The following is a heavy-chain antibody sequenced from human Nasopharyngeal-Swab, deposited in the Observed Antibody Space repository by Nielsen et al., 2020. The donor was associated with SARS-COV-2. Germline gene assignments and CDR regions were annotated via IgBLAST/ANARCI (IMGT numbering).Heavy chain of an antibody. CDR3: ARVGEGWFGERYVDY. CDR2: IYYSGRT. CDR1: GGSISSSSSY. J-gene: IGHJ4*02. D-gene: IGHD3-10*01. V-gene: IGHV4-39*01. Sequence: SETLSLTCSVSGGSISSSSSYWGWIRQPPGRGLEWIGSIYYSGRTYSTPSLQSRVTISVDTSKNQFSLKLSSVTAADTAVYYCARVGEGWFGERYVDYWGQGTLVTVSS.